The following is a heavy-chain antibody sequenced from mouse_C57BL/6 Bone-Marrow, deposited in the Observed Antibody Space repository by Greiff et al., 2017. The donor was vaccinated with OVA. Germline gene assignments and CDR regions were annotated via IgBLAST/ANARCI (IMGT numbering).Heavy chain of an antibody. Sequence: VQLVESGAELVKPGASVKISCKASGYAFSSYWMNWVKQRPGKGLEWIGQIYPGDGDTNYNGKFKGKATLTADKSSSTAYMQLSSLTSEDSAVYFCARSTTVVAPPFAYWGQGTLVTVSA. CDR2: IYPGDGDT. J-gene: IGHJ3*01. V-gene: IGHV1-80*01. CDR3: ARSTTVVAPPFAY. CDR1: GYAFSSYW. D-gene: IGHD1-1*01.